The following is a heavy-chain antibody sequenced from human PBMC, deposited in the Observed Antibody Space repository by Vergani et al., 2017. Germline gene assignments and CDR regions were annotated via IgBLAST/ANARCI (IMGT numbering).Heavy chain of an antibody. V-gene: IGHV4-4*07. CDR1: GGSISSYY. D-gene: IGHD3-22*01. Sequence: QVQLQESGPGLVKPSETLSLTCTVSGGSISSYYWSWIRQPAGKGLEWIGRIYTSGSTNYNPSLKSRVTMSVDTSKNQFSLKLSSVTAADTAVYYCARGDYDDSKGSPGLDAFDIWGQGTMVTVSS. CDR3: ARGDYDDSKGSPGLDAFDI. J-gene: IGHJ3*02. CDR2: IYTSGST.